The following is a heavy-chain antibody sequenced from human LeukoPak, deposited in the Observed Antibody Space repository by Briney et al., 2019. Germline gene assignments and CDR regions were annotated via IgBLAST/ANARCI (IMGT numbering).Heavy chain of an antibody. V-gene: IGHV3-21*01. CDR2: ISSSSSYI. D-gene: IGHD5-18*01. CDR1: AFTFSSYS. CDR3: AREGGYSYGYPIPYYFDY. Sequence: GGSLRLSCAASAFTFSSYSMNLVRQAPGKGLEWVSSISSSSSYIYYADSVKGRFTISRDNAKNSLYLQMNSLRAEDTAVYYCAREGGYSYGYPIPYYFDYWGQGTLVTVSS. J-gene: IGHJ4*02.